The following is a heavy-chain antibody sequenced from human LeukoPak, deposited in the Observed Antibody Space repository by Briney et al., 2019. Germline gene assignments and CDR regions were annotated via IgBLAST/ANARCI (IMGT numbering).Heavy chain of an antibody. CDR1: GFTVNRTY. CDR3: TTSEPSITIFGVVDY. J-gene: IGHJ4*02. CDR2: IYSGCVT. V-gene: IGHV3-66*01. Sequence: GGSLRLSCAASGFTVNRTYMSWVRQAPGRGLEWGSVIYSGCVTYYSDSVKGRFTISRDNSKNTLYLQMNSLRAEDTAVYYCTTSEPSITIFGVVDYWGQGTLVTVSS. D-gene: IGHD3-3*01.